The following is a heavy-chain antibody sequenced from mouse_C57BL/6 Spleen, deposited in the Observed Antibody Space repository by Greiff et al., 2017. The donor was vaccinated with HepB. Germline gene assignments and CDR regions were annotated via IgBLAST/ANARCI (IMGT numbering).Heavy chain of an antibody. CDR2: INPGSGGT. V-gene: IGHV1-54*01. CDR1: GYAFTNYL. Sequence: VQLQQSGAELVRPGTSVKVSCKASGYAFTNYLIEWVKQRPGQGLEWIGVINPGSGGTNYNEKFKGKATLTADKSSSTAYMQLSSLTSEDSAVYFWARRRGYGPYAIDYWGQGTSVTVSS. CDR3: ARRRGYGPYAIDY. J-gene: IGHJ4*01. D-gene: IGHD2-2*01.